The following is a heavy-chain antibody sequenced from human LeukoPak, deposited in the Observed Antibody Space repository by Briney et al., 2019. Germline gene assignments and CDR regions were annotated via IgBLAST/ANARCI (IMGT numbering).Heavy chain of an antibody. J-gene: IGHJ5*02. Sequence: ASVKGSSKACGYTFTSYAMHWVGQAPGQRLEWMGWINAGNGNTKYSQKFQGRVTITRDTSASTAYMELSSLRSEDTAASYCVRGPRPVRTVAGTSGWFDTWGQGTLVTVS. CDR2: INAGNGNT. CDR3: VRGPRPVRTVAGTSGWFDT. CDR1: GYTFTSYA. V-gene: IGHV1-3*01. D-gene: IGHD6-19*01.